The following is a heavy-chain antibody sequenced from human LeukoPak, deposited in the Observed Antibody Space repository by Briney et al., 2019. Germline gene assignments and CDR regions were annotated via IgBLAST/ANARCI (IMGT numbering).Heavy chain of an antibody. J-gene: IGHJ4*02. CDR1: GYSFTSYW. D-gene: IGHD2-2*01. V-gene: IGHV5-10-1*01. Sequence: GESLRISCKGSGYSFTSYWISWVRQMPGKGLEWMGRIDPSDSYTNYSPSFRGHVTISADKSISTAYLQWSSLKASDTAMYYCARTYCSSTSCYGARFDYWGQGTLVTVSS. CDR2: IDPSDSYT. CDR3: ARTYCSSTSCYGARFDY.